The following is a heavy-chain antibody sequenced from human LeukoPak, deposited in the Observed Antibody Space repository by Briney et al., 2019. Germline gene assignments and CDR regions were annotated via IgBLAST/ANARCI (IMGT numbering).Heavy chain of an antibody. CDR3: ASQRGDYYDPDAFDI. D-gene: IGHD3-22*01. V-gene: IGHV3-64*01. Sequence: GGSLRLSCAASGFTFSSSAMHWVRQAPGKGLEYVSGISSNGGITYYANSVKGRLTIYRDNSKNTLYLQMGSLRAEDMAVYYCASQRGDYYDPDAFDIWGQGTMVTVSS. J-gene: IGHJ3*02. CDR1: GFTFSSSA. CDR2: ISSNGGIT.